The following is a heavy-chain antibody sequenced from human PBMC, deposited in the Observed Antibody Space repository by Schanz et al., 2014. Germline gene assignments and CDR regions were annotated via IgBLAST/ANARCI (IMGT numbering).Heavy chain of an antibody. Sequence: EVQLLESGGGLVQPGGSLRLSCAASGFTFSIYGMNWVRQTPGKGLEWVSFISSSGTSIYYADSVKGRFTISRDNAKNSLYLQMNSLRAEDTAVYYCARSRGFDSIFDFWGRGTLVTVSS. V-gene: IGHV3-48*01. CDR2: ISSSGTSI. CDR3: ARSRGFDSIFDF. D-gene: IGHD5-12*01. CDR1: GFTFSIYG. J-gene: IGHJ4*02.